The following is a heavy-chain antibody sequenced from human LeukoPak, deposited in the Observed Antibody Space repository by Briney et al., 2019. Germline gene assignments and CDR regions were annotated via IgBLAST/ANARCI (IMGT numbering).Heavy chain of an antibody. CDR2: ISGCGGSR. D-gene: IGHD3-22*01. CDR1: GFTFSSYA. V-gene: IGHV3-23*01. J-gene: IGHJ4*02. Sequence: PGGSLRLSCAVSGFTFSSYAMSWGRHGPGQGLERVSAISGCGGSRNYADSEKGRSTISRDNSKSMLYLQRNSLRAEDMAVYYCARDSSAGSYYESRGYYEANHLDYWGQGTLVTVSS. CDR3: ARDSSAGSYYESRGYYEANHLDY.